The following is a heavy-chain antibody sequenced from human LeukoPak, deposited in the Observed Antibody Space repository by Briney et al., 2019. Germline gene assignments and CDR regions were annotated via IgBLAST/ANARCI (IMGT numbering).Heavy chain of an antibody. CDR3: AKGGSGGSSARIDY. CDR1: GFTVSNNY. J-gene: IGHJ4*02. V-gene: IGHV3-23*01. CDR2: ISGSGGST. D-gene: IGHD2-15*01. Sequence: GGSLRLSCAASGFTVSNNYMNWVRQAPGKGLECVSVISGSGGSTYYADSVKGRFTISRDNSRNTLYLQMNSVRAEDTAVYYCAKGGSGGSSARIDYWGQGTLVTVSS.